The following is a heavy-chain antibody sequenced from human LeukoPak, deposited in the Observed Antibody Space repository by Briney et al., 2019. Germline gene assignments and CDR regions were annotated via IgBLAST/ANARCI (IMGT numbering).Heavy chain of an antibody. V-gene: IGHV3-23*01. CDR2: ISGSGGST. D-gene: IGHD6-19*01. J-gene: IGHJ4*02. Sequence: GGSLRLSCAASGFTFSSYAMSWVRQAPGKGLEWVSAISGSGGSTYYAGSVKGRFTISRDNSKNTLYLQMSSLRAEDTAVYYCAKDPTRPIAVAGTFDYWGQGTLVTVSS. CDR1: GFTFSSYA. CDR3: AKDPTRPIAVAGTFDY.